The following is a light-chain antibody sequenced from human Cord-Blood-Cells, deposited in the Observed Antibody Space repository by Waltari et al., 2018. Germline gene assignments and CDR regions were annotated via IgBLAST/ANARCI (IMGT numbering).Light chain of an antibody. CDR2: DAS. Sequence: VLTQSPATLSLSPGERATLSCRASQSVSSYLAWYQQKPGQAPRLLIYDASNRATGIPARFSGSGSGTDFTLTISSLEPEDFAVYYCQQRSNWLWTFGQGTKVEIK. V-gene: IGKV3-11*01. CDR3: QQRSNWLWT. J-gene: IGKJ1*01. CDR1: QSVSSY.